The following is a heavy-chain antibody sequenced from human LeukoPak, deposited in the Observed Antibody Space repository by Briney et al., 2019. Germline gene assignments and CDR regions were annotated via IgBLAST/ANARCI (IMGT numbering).Heavy chain of an antibody. D-gene: IGHD1-26*01. Sequence: GESLKISRKGSGYSFTSYWIGWVRQLPGKGLEWMEIIYPGDSDTRYSPSFQGQVTISADKSISTAYLQWSSLKASDTAMYYCARSRERAVFDAFDIWGQGTMVTVSS. V-gene: IGHV5-51*01. CDR3: ARSRERAVFDAFDI. CDR2: IYPGDSDT. J-gene: IGHJ3*02. CDR1: GYSFTSYW.